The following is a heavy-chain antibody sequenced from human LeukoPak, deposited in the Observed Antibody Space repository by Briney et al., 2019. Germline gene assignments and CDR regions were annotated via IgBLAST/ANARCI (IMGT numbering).Heavy chain of an antibody. V-gene: IGHV3-21*01. CDR3: ARAGGSYYFDY. CDR2: ISSSTSYI. D-gene: IGHD1-26*01. J-gene: IGHJ4*02. CDR1: GFTLSRNS. Sequence: GGSLRLSCAASGFTLSRNSMNWVRQAPGKGLEWVSSISSSTSYIYYADSVKGRFTISRDNAKNSLYLQMNSLRAEDTAVYYCARAGGSYYFDYWGQGTLVTVSS.